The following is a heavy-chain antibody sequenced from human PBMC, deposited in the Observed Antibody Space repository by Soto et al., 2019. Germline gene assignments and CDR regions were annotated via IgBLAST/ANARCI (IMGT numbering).Heavy chain of an antibody. J-gene: IGHJ6*02. V-gene: IGHV1-69*01. D-gene: IGHD3-9*01. CDR3: AGGAHYDILTGEYTPGYYYYGMEG. CDR1: GGTFSSYA. Sequence: SCKASGGTFSSYAISWVRQAPGQGLEWMGGIIPIFGTANYAQKFQGRVTITADESTSTAYMELSSLRSEDTAVYYCAGGAHYDILTGEYTPGYYYYGMEGWGQGTTVTV. CDR2: IIPIFGTA.